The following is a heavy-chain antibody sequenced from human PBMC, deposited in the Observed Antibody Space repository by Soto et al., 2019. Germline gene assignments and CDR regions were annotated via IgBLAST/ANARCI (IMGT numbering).Heavy chain of an antibody. Sequence: QVQLVQSGAEVKKPGSSMKVSCKASGGTFNSYDINWVRQAPGQGLEWMGGIIPIVETPKYAQKFQGRVTITADESTNTVYMELSSLRSEDTAMYYCARLSRPNYYDTSGFFEDYWFDPWGQGTLVTVSS. D-gene: IGHD3-22*01. V-gene: IGHV1-69*01. CDR3: ARLSRPNYYDTSGFFEDYWFDP. CDR2: IIPIVETP. J-gene: IGHJ5*02. CDR1: GGTFNSYD.